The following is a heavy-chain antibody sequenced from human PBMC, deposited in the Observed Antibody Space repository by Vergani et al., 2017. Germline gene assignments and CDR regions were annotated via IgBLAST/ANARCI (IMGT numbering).Heavy chain of an antibody. CDR3: ARDRGTIAGAYDAFDF. V-gene: IGHV3-30*03. CDR2: ISYDGSNK. Sequence: QVQLVESGGGVVQPGRSLRLSCAASGFTFSSYGMHWVRQAPGKGLEWVAVISYDGSNKYYADSVKGRFTISRDNSKNTLYLQMNSLRAEDTAVYYCARDRGTIAGAYDAFDFWGLGTMVIVSS. D-gene: IGHD6-13*01. CDR1: GFTFSSYG. J-gene: IGHJ3*01.